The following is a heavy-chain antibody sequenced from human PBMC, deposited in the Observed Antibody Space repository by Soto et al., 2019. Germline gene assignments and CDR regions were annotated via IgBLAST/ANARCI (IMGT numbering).Heavy chain of an antibody. D-gene: IGHD1-26*01. J-gene: IGHJ4*02. CDR3: TRRGRSFYSYFDY. Sequence: QLQLQESGPGLVKPSETLSLTCTVSGGSISSSSYYWGWIRQPPGKGLEWIGSIYYSGSTYYNPSLKSLVTRSRVTSKNLFTLILRSVTPAVPAVYLCTRRGRSFYSYFDYWSQGTLGTVSS. V-gene: IGHV4-39*01. CDR2: IYYSGST. CDR1: GGSISSSSYY.